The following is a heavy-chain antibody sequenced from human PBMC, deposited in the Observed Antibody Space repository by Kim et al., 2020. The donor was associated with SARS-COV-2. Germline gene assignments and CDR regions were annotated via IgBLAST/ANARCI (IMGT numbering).Heavy chain of an antibody. Sequence: SVKVSCKASGGTFSSYAISWVRQAPGQGLEWMGGIIPIFGTANYAQKFQGRVTITADESTSTAYMELSSLRSEDTAVYYCARAGYYYDSSGKNWFDPWGQGTLVTVSS. D-gene: IGHD3-22*01. V-gene: IGHV1-69*13. J-gene: IGHJ5*02. CDR2: IIPIFGTA. CDR1: GGTFSSYA. CDR3: ARAGYYYDSSGKNWFDP.